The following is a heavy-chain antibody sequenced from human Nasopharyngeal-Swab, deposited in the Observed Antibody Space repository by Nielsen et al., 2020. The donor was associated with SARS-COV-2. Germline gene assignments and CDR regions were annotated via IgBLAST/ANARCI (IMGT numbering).Heavy chain of an antibody. Sequence: GGSLRLSCAASGFTFSSYAMSWVRQAPGKGLEWVSHISVDGRSTYHADSVKGRFTISRDNSKNTLYLQMNSLRADDTAVYLCVKDWRHGGGYWGQGTLVTVSS. CDR1: GFTFSSYA. J-gene: IGHJ4*02. CDR2: ISVDGRST. V-gene: IGHV3-23*01. D-gene: IGHD2-15*01. CDR3: VKDWRHGGGY.